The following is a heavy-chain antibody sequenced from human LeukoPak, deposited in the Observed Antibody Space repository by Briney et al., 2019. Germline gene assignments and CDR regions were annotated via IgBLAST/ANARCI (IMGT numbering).Heavy chain of an antibody. CDR1: GFTFTSYS. J-gene: IGHJ4*02. CDR2: ISGGGGST. V-gene: IGHV3-23*01. CDR3: AKGGKWDVTPFDY. D-gene: IGHD1-26*01. Sequence: GGSLRLSCAASGFTFTSYSMNWVRQAPGKGLEWVSTISGGGGSTYYANSVKGRFTISRDNSKNTLYLQVNSLRAEDTAVYYCAKGGKWDVTPFDYWGQGTLVTVSS.